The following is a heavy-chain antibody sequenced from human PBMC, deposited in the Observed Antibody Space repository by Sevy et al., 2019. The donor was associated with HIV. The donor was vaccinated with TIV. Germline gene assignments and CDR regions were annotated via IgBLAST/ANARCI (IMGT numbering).Heavy chain of an antibody. D-gene: IGHD2-2*01. CDR3: ARGSFCSSASCYSGGYHN. CDR1: GFTFSSYW. CDR2: IEQDGSER. J-gene: IGHJ4*02. Sequence: VGSLRLSCAASGFTFSSYWLNWVRQAPGKALEWVANIEQDGSERYYVDSVKGRFTISRDNAKNSLYLQMNSLRAEDTAVYYCARGSFCSSASCYSGGYHNWGQGTLVTVSS. V-gene: IGHV3-7*01.